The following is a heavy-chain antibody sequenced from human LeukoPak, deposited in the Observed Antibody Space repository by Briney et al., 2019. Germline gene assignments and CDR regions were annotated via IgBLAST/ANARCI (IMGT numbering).Heavy chain of an antibody. CDR1: GYTFTSYD. D-gene: IGHD3-22*01. V-gene: IGHV1-8*01. CDR3: ARGRNAQVVVVITTVVFDY. J-gene: IGHJ4*02. CDR2: MNPNSGNT. Sequence: ASVKVSCKASGYTFTSYDINWVRQAPGQGLEWMGWMNPNSGNTGYAQKFQGRVTMTRNTSISTDYMEMSSLRSEDTAVYYCARGRNAQVVVVITTVVFDYWGQGTLVTVSS.